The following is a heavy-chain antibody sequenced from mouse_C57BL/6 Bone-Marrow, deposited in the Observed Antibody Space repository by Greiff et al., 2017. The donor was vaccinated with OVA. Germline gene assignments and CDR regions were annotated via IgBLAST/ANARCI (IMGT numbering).Heavy chain of an antibody. Sequence: QVQLQQSGAELARPGTSVKVSCKASGYAFTNYLIEWVKQRPGQGLEWIGVINPGSGGTNYNEKFKGKATLTADKSSSTAYMQLSSLTSEDSAVYFCAREGFDYWGQGTTLTVSS. CDR2: INPGSGGT. CDR1: GYAFTNYL. CDR3: AREGFDY. J-gene: IGHJ2*01. V-gene: IGHV1-54*01.